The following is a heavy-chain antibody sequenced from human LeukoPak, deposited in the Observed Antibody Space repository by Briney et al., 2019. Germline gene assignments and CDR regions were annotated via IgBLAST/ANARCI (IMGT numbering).Heavy chain of an antibody. D-gene: IGHD6-19*01. Sequence: PSETLSLTCTVSGGSISSSSYYWGWIRQPPRKGLEWIGSIYYSGSTYYNPSLKSRVTISVDTSKNQFSLKLSSVTAADTAVYYCARDGKAAVAPIDYWGQGTLVTVSS. CDR3: ARDGKAAVAPIDY. CDR1: GGSISSSSYY. J-gene: IGHJ4*02. CDR2: IYYSGST. V-gene: IGHV4-39*07.